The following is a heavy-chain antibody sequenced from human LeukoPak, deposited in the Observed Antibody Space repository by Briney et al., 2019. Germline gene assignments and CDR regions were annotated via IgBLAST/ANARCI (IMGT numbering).Heavy chain of an antibody. CDR3: TRESTDRYFDY. CDR2: IWYDGSNK. CDR1: GFTFSIYG. J-gene: IGHJ4*02. Sequence: GTSLTLSCAASGFTFSIYGMHWVRQAPGKGLDWVAVIWYDGSNKYYADSVKGRFTISRDNSKNTVYLQMNSLRAEDTAVYYCTRESTDRYFDYCGQGTLVTVSS. D-gene: IGHD4/OR15-4a*01. V-gene: IGHV3-33*01.